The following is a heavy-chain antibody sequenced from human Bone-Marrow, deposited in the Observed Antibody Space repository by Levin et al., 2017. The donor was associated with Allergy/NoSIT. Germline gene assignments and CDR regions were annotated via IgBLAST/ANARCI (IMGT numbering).Heavy chain of an antibody. V-gene: IGHV3-23*01. CDR1: GFIFSNYA. CDR3: AGYDTSAYHSPFDY. CDR2: ISGSGGNT. J-gene: IGHJ4*02. Sequence: SCAASGFIFSNYAMNWVRQAPGKGLEWVSQISGSGGNTHYADSVKDRFTFSRDNSKNTLYLQMNSLRAEDTAVYYCAGYDTSAYHSPFDYWGQGTLVTVSS. D-gene: IGHD3-22*01.